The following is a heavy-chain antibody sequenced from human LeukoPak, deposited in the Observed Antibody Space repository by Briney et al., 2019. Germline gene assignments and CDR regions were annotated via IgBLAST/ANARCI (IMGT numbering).Heavy chain of an antibody. Sequence: GASVKVSCKASGGTFSSYAISWVRQAPGQGLVWMGGIIPIFGTANYAQKFQGRVTITADESTSTAYMELSSLRSEDTAVYYCAREPRPRYCSSTSCQTVWYFDLWGRGTLVTVSS. CDR2: IIPIFGTA. V-gene: IGHV1-69*13. CDR3: AREPRPRYCSSTSCQTVWYFDL. CDR1: GGTFSSYA. J-gene: IGHJ2*01. D-gene: IGHD2-2*01.